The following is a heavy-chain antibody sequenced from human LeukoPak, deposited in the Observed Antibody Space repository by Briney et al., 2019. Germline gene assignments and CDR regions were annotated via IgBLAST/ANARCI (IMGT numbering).Heavy chain of an antibody. CDR2: SGNT. CDR1: GGSFSGYY. D-gene: IGHD6-6*01. J-gene: IGHJ6*02. CDR3: ARVKVSSYYYYVMDV. Sequence: SETLSLTCAVYGGSFSGYYWSWIRQPPGKGLEWIGYSGNTNYNPSLKSRVTISVDTSKNQFSLKVSAVTAADTAVYYCARVKVSSYYYYVMDVWGQGTTVTVSS. V-gene: IGHV4-59*08.